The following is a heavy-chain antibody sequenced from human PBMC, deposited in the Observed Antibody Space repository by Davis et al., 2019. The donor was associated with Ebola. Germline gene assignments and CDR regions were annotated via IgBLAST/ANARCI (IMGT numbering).Heavy chain of an antibody. D-gene: IGHD1-14*01. V-gene: IGHV3-74*01. Sequence: PRGSLRLSCASSRFTFSTYWMHWVRPAPGKGLVWVSRINNDGSSTTYADYVKGRFSISRDNAKNTLYLQMNSLRAEDTAVYYCARDGGRNAFDIWGQGTMVTVSS. CDR2: INNDGSST. CDR1: RFTFSTYW. CDR3: ARDGGRNAFDI. J-gene: IGHJ3*02.